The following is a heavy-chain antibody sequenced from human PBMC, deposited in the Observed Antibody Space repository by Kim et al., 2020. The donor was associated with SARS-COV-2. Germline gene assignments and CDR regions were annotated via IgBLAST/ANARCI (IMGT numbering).Heavy chain of an antibody. CDR3: ARGAWIQLWYLDY. Sequence: SETLSLTCAVYGGSFSGYYWSWIRQPPGKGLEWIGEINHSGSTNYNPSLKSRVTISVDTSKNQFSLKLSSVTAADTAVYYCARGAWIQLWYLDYWGQGTL. J-gene: IGHJ4*02. CDR2: INHSGST. D-gene: IGHD5-18*01. CDR1: GGSFSGYY. V-gene: IGHV4-34*01.